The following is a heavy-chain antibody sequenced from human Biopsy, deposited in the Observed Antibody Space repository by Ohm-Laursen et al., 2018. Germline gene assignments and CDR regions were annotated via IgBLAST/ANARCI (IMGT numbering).Heavy chain of an antibody. J-gene: IGHJ4*02. CDR1: GGTFISYA. CDR3: ARGPHSGSHSCFDY. Sequence: SSVKASCKASGGTFISYAISWVRQAPGQGLEWMGGIIPMFGTANYAQMFQGRVTISADESTSTSYMELSSLTTEDTAIYYCARGPHSGSHSCFDYWGRGTLVTVSS. CDR2: IIPMFGTA. D-gene: IGHD1-26*01. V-gene: IGHV1-69*01.